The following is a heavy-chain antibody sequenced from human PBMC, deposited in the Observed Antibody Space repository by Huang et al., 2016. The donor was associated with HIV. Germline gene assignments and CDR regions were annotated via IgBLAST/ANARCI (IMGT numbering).Heavy chain of an antibody. J-gene: IGHJ4*02. CDR1: GFTFNEFG. V-gene: IGHV3-23*01. Sequence: EVQLLQSGGGLVQGGGSLRLSCEASGFTFNEFGMSGVGQAPGKGLEWVAGISGSGVTTSDAESLKGRFTISRDNSKDTLFLEMSSLRAEDTGVYYCAKGASWIQQLYYFDYWGQGSLVTVSS. CDR2: ISGSGVTT. CDR3: AKGASWIQQLYYFDY. D-gene: IGHD5-18*01.